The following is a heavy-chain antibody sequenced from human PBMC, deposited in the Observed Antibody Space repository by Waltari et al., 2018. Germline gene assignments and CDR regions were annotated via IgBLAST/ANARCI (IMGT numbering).Heavy chain of an antibody. V-gene: IGHV4-39*01. Sequence: QLQLQESGPGLVKPSETLSLTCTVSGGSIRSSSYYLGWLRQPPGKGLEWIGCIDYSGRTSYNPSLKSRVTISVDTSKNQFSLKLSSVTAADTAVYYCARQGSIVVVPAAQLDYWGQGILVTVSS. D-gene: IGHD2-2*01. J-gene: IGHJ4*02. CDR2: IDYSGRT. CDR1: GGSIRSSSYY. CDR3: ARQGSIVVVPAAQLDY.